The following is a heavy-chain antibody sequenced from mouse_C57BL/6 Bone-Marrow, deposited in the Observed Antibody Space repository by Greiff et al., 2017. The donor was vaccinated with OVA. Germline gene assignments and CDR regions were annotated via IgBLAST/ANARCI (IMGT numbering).Heavy chain of an antibody. CDR2: IHPNSGST. CDR1: GYTFTSYW. D-gene: IGHD1-1*01. V-gene: IGHV1-64*01. Sequence: QVQLQQPGAELVKPGASVKLSCKASGYTFTSYWMHWVKQRPGQGLEWIGMIHPNSGSTNYNEKFKSKATLTVDKSSSTAYMQLSSLTSEDSAVYYCARLSITTVVGRNYWGQGTTLTVSS. J-gene: IGHJ2*01. CDR3: ARLSITTVVGRNY.